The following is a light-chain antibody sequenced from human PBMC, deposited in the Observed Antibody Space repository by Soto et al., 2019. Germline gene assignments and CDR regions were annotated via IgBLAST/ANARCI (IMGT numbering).Light chain of an antibody. CDR1: QSGTDNY. CDR2: GAT. V-gene: IGKV3-20*01. J-gene: IGKJ1*01. CDR3: QQYGNPPT. Sequence: EIVLTQSPATLSLSPGERASLSCRASQSGTDNYVAWYQQKPGQAPRLLIHGATFRATAVPDRFSGSGSGTDCALIISSLEPEDFAVYHCQQYGNPPTFGQGTKVEIK.